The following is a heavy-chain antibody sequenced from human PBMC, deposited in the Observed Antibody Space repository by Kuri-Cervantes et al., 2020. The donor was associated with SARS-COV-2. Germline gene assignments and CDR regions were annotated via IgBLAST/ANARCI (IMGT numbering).Heavy chain of an antibody. CDR3: ARLSNTIEYSSSSELYAFDI. CDR2: ISWNSGSI. J-gene: IGHJ3*02. CDR1: GFTFDDYA. D-gene: IGHD6-6*01. Sequence: GGSLRLSCAASGFTFDDYAMHWVRQAPGKGLEWVSGISWNSGSIGYADSVKGRFTISRDNSRNFLYQQMNSLRAEDTAVYYCARLSNTIEYSSSSELYAFDIWGQGTMVTVSS. V-gene: IGHV3-9*01.